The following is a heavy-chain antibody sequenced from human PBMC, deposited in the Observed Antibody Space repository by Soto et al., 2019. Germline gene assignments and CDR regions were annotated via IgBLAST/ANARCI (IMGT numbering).Heavy chain of an antibody. D-gene: IGHD6-13*01. Sequence: EVQLLESGGGLVHPGESLRLSCGASGFTFSSCVMTWVRQAPGKGLEWVSCITDSGTGTYDADSVKCRFTISRDNSKNTMYLQMNNLRAEETGVYYCAKGLINGRWYAEDWGQGTLVTVSS. V-gene: IGHV3-23*01. J-gene: IGHJ4*02. CDR3: AKGLINGRWYAED. CDR1: GFTFSSCV. CDR2: ITDSGTGT.